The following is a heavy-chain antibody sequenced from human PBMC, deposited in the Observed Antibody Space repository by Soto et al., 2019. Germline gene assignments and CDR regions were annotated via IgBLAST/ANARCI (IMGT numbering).Heavy chain of an antibody. D-gene: IGHD6-13*01. J-gene: IGHJ4*02. CDR3: ARYRLFAAAGTGVYYFDY. Sequence: PSETLSLTCAVYGGSFSGYYWSWIRQPPGKGLEWIGEINHSGSTNYNPSLKSRVTISVDTSKNQFSLRLSSVTAADTAVYYCARYRLFAAAGTGVYYFDYWGQGTLVTVSS. CDR1: GGSFSGYY. V-gene: IGHV4-34*01. CDR2: INHSGST.